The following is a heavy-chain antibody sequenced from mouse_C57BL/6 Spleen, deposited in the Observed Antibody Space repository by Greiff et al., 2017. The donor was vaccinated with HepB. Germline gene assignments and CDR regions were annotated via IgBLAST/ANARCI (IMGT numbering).Heavy chain of an antibody. CDR2: IYPGDGDT. CDR1: GYAFSSSW. D-gene: IGHD1-1*01. V-gene: IGHV1-82*01. CDR3: ARITTVLAPY. J-gene: IGHJ2*01. Sequence: QVQLQQSGPELVKPGASVKISCKASGYAFSSSWMNWVKQRPGKGLEWIGRIYPGDGDTNYNGKFKGKATLTADKSSSTAYMQLSSLTSEDSAVYFCARITTVLAPYWGQGTTLTVSS.